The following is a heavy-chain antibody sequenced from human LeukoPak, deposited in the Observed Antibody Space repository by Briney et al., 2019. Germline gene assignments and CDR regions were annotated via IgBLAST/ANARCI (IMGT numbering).Heavy chain of an antibody. V-gene: IGHV3-23*01. Sequence: PGGSLRLSCAASGFIFSSYAMTWVRQAPGKGLEWVSAISSSVGSTHYADSVKGRFTISRDNSKNTLYLQMNSLRAEDTAVYYCARDWYEDYWGQGTLVTVSS. CDR2: ISSSVGST. CDR1: GFIFSSYA. D-gene: IGHD6-13*01. J-gene: IGHJ4*02. CDR3: ARDWYEDY.